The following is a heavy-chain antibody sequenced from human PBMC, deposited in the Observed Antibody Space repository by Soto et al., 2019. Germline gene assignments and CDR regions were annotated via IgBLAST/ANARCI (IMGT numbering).Heavy chain of an antibody. Sequence: ESGGGVVQPGRSLRLSCVASGFTFSNYGMHWVRQAPGQGLEWVAAITFDGSRRYPADSVKGRFTISRDHSKNTLYMQMDSLRAEDTAVYYCAPGLIGERVYDVPVFDHWGQGILVSVSS. J-gene: IGHJ4*02. CDR2: ITFDGSRR. CDR1: GFTFSNYG. V-gene: IGHV3-30*03. D-gene: IGHD2-2*01. CDR3: APGLIGERVYDVPVFDH.